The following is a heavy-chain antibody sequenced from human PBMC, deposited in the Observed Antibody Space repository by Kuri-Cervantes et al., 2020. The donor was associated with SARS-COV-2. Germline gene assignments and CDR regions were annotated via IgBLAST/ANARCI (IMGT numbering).Heavy chain of an antibody. CDR1: GFSFSSYG. J-gene: IGHJ4*02. Sequence: GESLKISCAASGFSFSSYGMHWVRQAPGKGLEWVAVISYDGSNKYYGDSVKGRFTISRDNSKNTLYLQMNSLRAEDTAVYYCAKGQMATTTAGVFDYWGQGTLVTVSS. D-gene: IGHD5-24*01. V-gene: IGHV3-30*18. CDR3: AKGQMATTTAGVFDY. CDR2: ISYDGSNK.